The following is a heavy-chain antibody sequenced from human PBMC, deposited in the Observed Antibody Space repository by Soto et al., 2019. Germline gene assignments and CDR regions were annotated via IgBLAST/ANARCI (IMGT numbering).Heavy chain of an antibody. J-gene: IGHJ2*01. CDR2: INHRGST. V-gene: IGHV4-34*01. Sequence: SETLSRTCAVYGGCFSGYYWSWIRQPPGKGLEWIGEINHRGSTNYNPSLKSRVTISVDTSKNQFSLKLSSVTAADTAVYYCARGPGKRNRDYWYFDLWGRGTLVTVSS. CDR1: GGCFSGYY. CDR3: ARGPGKRNRDYWYFDL.